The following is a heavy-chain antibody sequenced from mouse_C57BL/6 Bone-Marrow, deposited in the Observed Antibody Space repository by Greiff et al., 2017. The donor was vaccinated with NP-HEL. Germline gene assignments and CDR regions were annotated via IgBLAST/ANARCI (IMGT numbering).Heavy chain of an antibody. J-gene: IGHJ4*01. CDR2: ISDGGSYT. V-gene: IGHV5-4*01. D-gene: IGHD1-1*01. CDR1: GFTFSSYA. CDR3: AREWTTVDAMDY. Sequence: EVKLMESGGGLVKPGGSLKLSCAASGFTFSSYAMSWVRQTPEKRLEWVAIISDGGSYTYYPDNVKGRFTISRDHAKNNLYLQMSHLKSEDTAMYYCAREWTTVDAMDYWGQGTSVTVSS.